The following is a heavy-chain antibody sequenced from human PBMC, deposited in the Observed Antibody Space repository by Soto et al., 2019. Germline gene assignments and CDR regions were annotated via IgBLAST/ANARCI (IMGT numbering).Heavy chain of an antibody. Sequence: VKVSCKTSGYTFSSIGTSWVRQAPGQGLEWMGWISAYNGNTNYAQKLQGRVTMTTDTSKDQFSLTLTSVTAADTAVYYCAREGVYGVADRVYYYGMDVWGQGTTVTVSS. V-gene: IGHV1-18*01. D-gene: IGHD6-19*01. CDR3: AREGVYGVADRVYYYGMDV. CDR1: GYTFSSIG. J-gene: IGHJ6*02. CDR2: ISAYNGNT.